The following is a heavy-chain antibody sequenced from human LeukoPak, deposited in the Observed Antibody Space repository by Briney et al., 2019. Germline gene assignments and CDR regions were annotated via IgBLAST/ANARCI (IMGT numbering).Heavy chain of an antibody. CDR1: GFTFSSYG. D-gene: IGHD3-22*01. Sequence: TGGSLRLSCAASGFTFSSYGMHWVRPAPGKGLEWVAFIRYDGSNKYYADSVKGRFTISRDNSKNTLYLQMNSLRAEDTAVYYCAKDAPSYYYDSSGYFDYWGQGTLVTVSS. J-gene: IGHJ4*02. CDR2: IRYDGSNK. CDR3: AKDAPSYYYDSSGYFDY. V-gene: IGHV3-30*02.